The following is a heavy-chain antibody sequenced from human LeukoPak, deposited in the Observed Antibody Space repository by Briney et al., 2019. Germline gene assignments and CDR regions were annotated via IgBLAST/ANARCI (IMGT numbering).Heavy chain of an antibody. CDR3: AKDHRPGIAATGTGGFDY. Sequence: GESLRLSCAASGFTFSSYAMSWVRQAPAPALELDSAISGRGGSTYYADSVKGRFTITRDNSKNTLYLQMNSLRAEDTAVYYCAKDHRPGIAATGTGGFDYWGQGTLVTVSS. CDR1: GFTFSSYA. J-gene: IGHJ4*02. V-gene: IGHV3-23*01. CDR2: ISGRGGST. D-gene: IGHD6-13*01.